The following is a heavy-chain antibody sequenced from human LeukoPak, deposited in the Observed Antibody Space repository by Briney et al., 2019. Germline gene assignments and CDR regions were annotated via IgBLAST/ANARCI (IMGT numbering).Heavy chain of an antibody. CDR1: GYIFSGHY. V-gene: IGHV1-2*02. CDR3: ARVLFPSGPTHCFDP. CDR2: INPASGGT. D-gene: IGHD2-21*01. Sequence: ASVKVSCKASGYIFSGHYIQWVRQAPGQGLEWMGWINPASGGTNNAQKFHGRVTMTTDTSISTLYIELNSLRSDDTAVYYCARVLFPSGPTHCFDPWGQGTLVTVSS. J-gene: IGHJ5*02.